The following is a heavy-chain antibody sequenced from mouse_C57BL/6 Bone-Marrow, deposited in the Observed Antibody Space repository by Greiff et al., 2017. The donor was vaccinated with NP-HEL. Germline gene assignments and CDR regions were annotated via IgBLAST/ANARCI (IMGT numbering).Heavy chain of an antibody. CDR2: ISSGSSTI. V-gene: IGHV5-17*01. CDR1: GFTFSDYG. J-gene: IGHJ1*03. Sequence: EVQLVESGGGLVKPGGSLKLSCAASGFTFSDYGMHWVRQAPEKGLEWVAYISSGSSTIYYADTVKGRFTISRDNSRNTLFLQMTSLRAEDTAMYYCARPILAGYWYFDVWGTGTTVTVSS. CDR3: ARPILAGYWYFDV. D-gene: IGHD4-1*01.